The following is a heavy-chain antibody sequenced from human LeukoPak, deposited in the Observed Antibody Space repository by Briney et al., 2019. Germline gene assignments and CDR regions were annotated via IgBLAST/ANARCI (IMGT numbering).Heavy chain of an antibody. Sequence: ASVKVCCKASGYTFTSYGISWVRQAPGQGLEWMGWISAYNGNTNYAQKLQGRVTMTTDTSTSTAYMEPRSLRADDTAVYYCARDAEYYYDSSGYYYYYGMDVWGQGTTVTVSS. CDR1: GYTFTSYG. V-gene: IGHV1-18*01. D-gene: IGHD3-22*01. CDR3: ARDAEYYYDSSGYYYYYGMDV. J-gene: IGHJ6*02. CDR2: ISAYNGNT.